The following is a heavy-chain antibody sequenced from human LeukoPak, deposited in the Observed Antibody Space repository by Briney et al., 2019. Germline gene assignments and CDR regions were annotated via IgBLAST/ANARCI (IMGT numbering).Heavy chain of an antibody. V-gene: IGHV3-43*02. CDR2: IKADGSGT. D-gene: IGHD2/OR15-2a*01. CDR3: ATWAFYHNLDV. J-gene: IGHJ6*02. CDR1: GFTIGPYA. Sequence: GALRLSCAASGFTIGPYAMYWVRQGPGRGLEWVSVIKADGSGTFYADSVRGRFTTSRDNSKNSLYLQMNSLTSEDTALYYCATWAFYHNLDVWGRGTTVIVSS.